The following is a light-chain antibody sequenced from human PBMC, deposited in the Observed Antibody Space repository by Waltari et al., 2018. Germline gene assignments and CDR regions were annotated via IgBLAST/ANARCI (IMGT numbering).Light chain of an antibody. V-gene: IGLV2-14*03. CDR3: NSFTSSTTWV. CDR2: DVT. Sequence: QSALTQPASVSGSPGQSITISCTGTSSDVGGHNHVSWYQQHPGQAPKLLIYDVTKWPSGASDRFSGSKSGSTVSLTISGLQAEDEADYYCNSFTSSTTWVFGGGTRVTVL. CDR1: SSDVGGHNH. J-gene: IGLJ3*02.